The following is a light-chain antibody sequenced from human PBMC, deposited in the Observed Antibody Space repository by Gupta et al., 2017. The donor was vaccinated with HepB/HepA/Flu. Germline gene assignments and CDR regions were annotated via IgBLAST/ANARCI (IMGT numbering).Light chain of an antibody. CDR1: SSDVGAYKY. CDR3: SSYTSSSTYV. CDR2: DVS. Sequence: QSALTQPASVSGSPGQSITISCPGTSSDVGAYKYVSWYQQHPGKAPKLMIYDVSDRPSGVSNRFSGSKSGNTASLTISGLQAEDEADYYCSSYTSSSTYVFGTGTKVTV. J-gene: IGLJ1*01. V-gene: IGLV2-14*03.